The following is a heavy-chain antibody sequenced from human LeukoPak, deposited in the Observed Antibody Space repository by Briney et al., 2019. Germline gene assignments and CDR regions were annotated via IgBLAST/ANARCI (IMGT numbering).Heavy chain of an antibody. Sequence: PGGSLRLSCAASGFTLRSYGMSWVRQAPGKGLEWVSAISSSGSGTFYADSVKGRFTISRDISKNTLYLQMNSLRAEDTAVYYCGQEIYGDSTGGRFQHWGQGTLVTVSS. J-gene: IGHJ1*01. CDR1: GFTLRSYG. CDR3: GQEIYGDSTGGRFQH. D-gene: IGHD4-17*01. V-gene: IGHV3-23*01. CDR2: ISSSGSGT.